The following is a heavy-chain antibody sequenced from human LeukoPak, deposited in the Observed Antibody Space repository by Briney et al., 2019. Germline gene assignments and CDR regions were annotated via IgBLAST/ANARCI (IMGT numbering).Heavy chain of an antibody. V-gene: IGHV3-7*03. CDR1: GFTFSSYW. Sequence: GGSLRLSCAASGFTFSSYWMSWVRQAPGKGLEWVANINKDGGEKYYVDSVKGRFTISRDNAKNSLYLRMNSLRADDTAVYYCVKDSPPRYSGSPPAYWGQGTLVTVSS. CDR2: INKDGGEK. J-gene: IGHJ4*02. D-gene: IGHD1-26*01. CDR3: VKDSPPRYSGSPPAY.